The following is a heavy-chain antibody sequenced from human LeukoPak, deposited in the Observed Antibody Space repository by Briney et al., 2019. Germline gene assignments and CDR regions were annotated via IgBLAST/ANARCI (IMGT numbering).Heavy chain of an antibody. CDR2: INPNSGGT. J-gene: IGHJ4*02. V-gene: IGHV1-2*06. Sequence: ASVKVSCKASGYTFTDYYIHWVRQAPGQGLEWMGRINPNSGGTNYAQKFPGRVTMTRDTSISTAYMELSSLRSDDTAVYYCATSRKGYTTFAVAFGYWGQGTLVTVSS. CDR3: ATSRKGYTTFAVAFGY. CDR1: GYTFTDYY. D-gene: IGHD3-3*01.